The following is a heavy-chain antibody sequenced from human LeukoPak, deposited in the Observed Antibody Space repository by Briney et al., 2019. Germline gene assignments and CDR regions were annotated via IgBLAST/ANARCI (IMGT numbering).Heavy chain of an antibody. CDR1: GYTFTSYY. D-gene: IGHD6-13*01. Sequence: ASVKVSCKASGYTFTSYYMHWVRQAPGQGLEWMGWINPNSGGTNYAQKFQGWVTMTRDTSISTAYMELSRLRSDDTAVYYCARAGMDSSSLMYYYYGMDVWGQGTTVTVSS. V-gene: IGHV1-2*04. CDR3: ARAGMDSSSLMYYYYGMDV. CDR2: INPNSGGT. J-gene: IGHJ6*02.